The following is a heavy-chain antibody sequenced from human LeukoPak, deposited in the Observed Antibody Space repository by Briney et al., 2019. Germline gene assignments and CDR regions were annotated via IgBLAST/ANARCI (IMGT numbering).Heavy chain of an antibody. D-gene: IGHD6-6*01. Sequence: GGSLRLSCAASGFTFSSNAMSWVRQAPGKGLEWVSAISGSGDRTYYADSVKGRFTISRDNSKNTLYLQMNSLRAEDTAVYYCAKEFSAQGYFLYWGQGTLVTVSS. CDR3: AKEFSAQGYFLY. CDR2: ISGSGDRT. V-gene: IGHV3-23*01. CDR1: GFTFSSNA. J-gene: IGHJ4*02.